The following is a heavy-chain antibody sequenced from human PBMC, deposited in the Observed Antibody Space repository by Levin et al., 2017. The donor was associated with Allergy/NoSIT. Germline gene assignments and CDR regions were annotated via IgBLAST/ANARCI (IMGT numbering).Heavy chain of an antibody. J-gene: IGHJ4*02. V-gene: IGHV3-15*01. CDR2: IKSKTDGGTT. D-gene: IGHD3-10*01. CDR1: GFTFSNAW. Sequence: PGESLKISCAASGFTFSNAWMSWVRQAPGKGLEWVGRIKSKTDGGTTDYAAPVKGRFTISRDDSKNTLYLQMNSLKTEDTAVYYCTTSPGVRGVIIRVYWGQGTLVTVSS. CDR3: TTSPGVRGVIIRVY.